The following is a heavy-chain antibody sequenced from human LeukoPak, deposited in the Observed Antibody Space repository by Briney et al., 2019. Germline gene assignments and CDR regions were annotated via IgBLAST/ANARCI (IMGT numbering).Heavy chain of an antibody. V-gene: IGHV3-11*01. CDR3: ARRAAADRCFDY. CDR2: ISSGGSTI. CDR1: GFTFSDYY. J-gene: IGHJ4*02. Sequence: GGSLRLSCAVSGFTFSDYYMSWIRQAPGKGLEWASYISSGGSTISHADSVKGRFTISRDNAENSLYLQMNSLRAEDTAVYYCARRAAADRCFDYWGQGTLVTVSS. D-gene: IGHD6-13*01.